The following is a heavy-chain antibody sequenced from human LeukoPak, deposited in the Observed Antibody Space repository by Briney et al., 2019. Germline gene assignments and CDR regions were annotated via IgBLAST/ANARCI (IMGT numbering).Heavy chain of an antibody. V-gene: IGHV4-59*01. D-gene: IGHD3-10*01. CDR2: IYYSGSR. CDR3: ARILWFGESYGMDV. CDR1: GGSISSYY. Sequence: PSETLSLTCTVSGGSISSYYWGWIRQPPGKGLEWIGYIYYSGSRSYNPSLESRVTISVDTSKNQFSLKLSSVTAADTAVYYCARILWFGESYGMDVWGQGTTVTVSS. J-gene: IGHJ6*02.